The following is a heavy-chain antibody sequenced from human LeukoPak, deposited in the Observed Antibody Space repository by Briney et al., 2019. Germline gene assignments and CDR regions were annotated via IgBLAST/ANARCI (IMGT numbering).Heavy chain of an antibody. CDR2: ISSSGSTI. J-gene: IGHJ4*02. Sequence: GGSLRLSCAASGFTFSSYEMNWVRQAPGKGLEWVSYISSSGSTIYYADSVKGRFTISGDNAKNSLYLQMNSLRAEDTAVYYCARGGDILTGYAFDYWGQGTLVTVSS. V-gene: IGHV3-48*03. CDR3: ARGGDILTGYAFDY. D-gene: IGHD3-9*01. CDR1: GFTFSSYE.